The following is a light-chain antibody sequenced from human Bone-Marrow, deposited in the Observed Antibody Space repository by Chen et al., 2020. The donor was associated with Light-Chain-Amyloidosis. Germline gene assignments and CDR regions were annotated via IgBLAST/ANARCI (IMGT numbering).Light chain of an antibody. CDR3: SSYTSSFIVV. Sequence: QSALTQPASVSGSPGQSITISCTGASSDVGGYNYVSWYQQHPGKAPKLMIYDVSDRPSGVSNRFSGSKYGNTASLTISGLQAGEEADYYCSSYTSSFIVVFGGGTKLTVL. CDR1: SSDVGGYNY. V-gene: IGLV2-14*03. J-gene: IGLJ2*01. CDR2: DVS.